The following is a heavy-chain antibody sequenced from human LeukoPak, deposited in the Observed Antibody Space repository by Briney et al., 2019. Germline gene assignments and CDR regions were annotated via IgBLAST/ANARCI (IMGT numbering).Heavy chain of an antibody. Sequence: PGGSLRLSCAASGFTFSSFFMTWVRQAPGKGLEWVSGITGSAGSTSYADSVKGRFTISRDNSKNTLYLQMNSLRAEDTAVYYCAKSSSWYVVYYYYYMDVWGKGTTVTVSS. D-gene: IGHD6-13*01. CDR3: AKSSSWYVVYYYYYMDV. CDR1: GFTFSSFF. CDR2: ITGSAGST. J-gene: IGHJ6*03. V-gene: IGHV3-23*01.